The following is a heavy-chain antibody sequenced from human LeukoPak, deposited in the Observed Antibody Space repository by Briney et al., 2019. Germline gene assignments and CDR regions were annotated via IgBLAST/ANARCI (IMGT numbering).Heavy chain of an antibody. CDR3: ARDNYYDSSGYLGDAFDI. D-gene: IGHD3-22*01. V-gene: IGHV1-69*05. J-gene: IGHJ3*02. CDR1: VRTFSSYA. CDR2: ITPFFGTA. Sequence: GASVKVSCKASVRTFSSYAIRWVRQTPGQGLEWMVGITPFFGTANYEQTFQGRVTITTDESTSTAYMELSSLRSEDTAVYYCARDNYYDSSGYLGDAFDIWGQGTMVTVSS.